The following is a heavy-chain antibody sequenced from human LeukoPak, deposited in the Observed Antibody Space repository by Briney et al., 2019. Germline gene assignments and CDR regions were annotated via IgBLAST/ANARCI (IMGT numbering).Heavy chain of an antibody. J-gene: IGHJ1*01. CDR2: IYPGDSDT. CDR1: GYSFTSYW. V-gene: IGHV5-51*01. CDR3: ARDGDYYDSSGYAPFQH. D-gene: IGHD3-22*01. Sequence: GESLKISCKGSGYSFTSYWIGWVRQMPGKGLEWMGIIYPGDSDTRYSPSFQGQVTISADKSISTAYLQWSSLKAPDTAMYYCARDGDYYDSSGYAPFQHWGQGTLVTVSS.